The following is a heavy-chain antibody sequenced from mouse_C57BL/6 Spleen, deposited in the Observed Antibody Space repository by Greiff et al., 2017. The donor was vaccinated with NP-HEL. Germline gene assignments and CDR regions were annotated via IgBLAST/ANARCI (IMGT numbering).Heavy chain of an antibody. D-gene: IGHD1-1*01. J-gene: IGHJ1*03. CDR3: ARSGFYYGSSYGRYFDV. V-gene: IGHV1-64*01. CDR1: GYTFTSYW. CDR2: IHPNSGST. Sequence: QVQLQQPGAELVKPGASVKLSCKASGYTFTSYWMHWVKQRPGQGLEWIGMIHPNSGSTNYNEKFKSKATLTVDKSSSTAYMQLSSLTSEDSAVYYCARSGFYYGSSYGRYFDVWGTGTTVTVSS.